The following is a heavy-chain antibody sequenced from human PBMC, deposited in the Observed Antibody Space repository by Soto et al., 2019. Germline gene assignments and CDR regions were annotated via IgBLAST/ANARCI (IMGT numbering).Heavy chain of an antibody. D-gene: IGHD2-2*01. J-gene: IGHJ3*02. CDR3: ARDLVPAAPNAFDI. CDR1: GFTVSSNY. V-gene: IGHV3-53*04. CDR2: IYSGGST. Sequence: GGSLRLSCAASGFTVSSNYMSWVRQAPGKGLEWVSVIYSGGSTYYADSVKGRFTISRHNSKNTLYLQMNSLRAEDTAVYYCARDLVPAAPNAFDIWGQGTMVTVSS.